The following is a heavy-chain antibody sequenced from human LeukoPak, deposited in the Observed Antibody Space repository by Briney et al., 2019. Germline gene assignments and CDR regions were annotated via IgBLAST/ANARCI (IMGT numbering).Heavy chain of an antibody. CDR3: AVGAFDI. CDR2: ISSSSTI. V-gene: IGHV3-48*01. D-gene: IGHD3-16*01. CDR1: GFTFSSYS. J-gene: IGHJ3*02. Sequence: GGSLRLSCAAPGFTFSSYSMNWVRQAPGKGLEWVSYISSSSTIYYADSVKGRFTISRDNAKSSLYLQMNSLRAEDTAVYYCAVGAFDIWGQGTMVTVSS.